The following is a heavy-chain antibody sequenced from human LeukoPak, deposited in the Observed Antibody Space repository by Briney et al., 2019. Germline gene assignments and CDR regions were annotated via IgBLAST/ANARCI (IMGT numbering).Heavy chain of an antibody. CDR3: ARVMDYYDSSGYYQPEFDY. CDR1: GGSISSYY. Sequence: SETLSLTCTVSGGSISSYYWSWIRQPPGKGLEWIGYIYYSGSTNYNPSLKSRVTISVDTSKNQFSLKLSSVPAADTAVYYCARVMDYYDSSGYYQPEFDYWGQGTLVTVSS. D-gene: IGHD3-22*01. CDR2: IYYSGST. J-gene: IGHJ4*02. V-gene: IGHV4-59*01.